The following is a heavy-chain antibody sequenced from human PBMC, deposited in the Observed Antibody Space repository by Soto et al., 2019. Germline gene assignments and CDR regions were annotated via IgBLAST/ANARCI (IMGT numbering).Heavy chain of an antibody. Sequence: SETLSLTCTVSGGSISSGGYYWSWIRQHPGKGLEWIGYIYYSGSTYYNPSLKSRVTISVDTSKNQFSLKLSSVTAADTAVYYCARTRYSYGYYYGMDVWGQGTTVT. V-gene: IGHV4-31*03. CDR1: GGSISSGGYY. CDR2: IYYSGST. J-gene: IGHJ6*02. D-gene: IGHD5-18*01. CDR3: ARTRYSYGYYYGMDV.